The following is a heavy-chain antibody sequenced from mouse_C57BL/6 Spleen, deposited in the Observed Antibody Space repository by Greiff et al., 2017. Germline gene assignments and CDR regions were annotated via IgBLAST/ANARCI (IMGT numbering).Heavy chain of an antibody. V-gene: IGHV5-9*01. CDR3: ASYGNYGAMDY. Sequence: EVQRVESGGGLVKPGGSLKLSCAASGFTFSSYTMSWVRQTPEKRLEWVATISGGGGNTYYPDSVKGRFTISRDNAKNTLYLQMSSLRSADTALYYCASYGNYGAMDYWGQGTSVTVSS. D-gene: IGHD2-1*01. CDR2: ISGGGGNT. CDR1: GFTFSSYT. J-gene: IGHJ4*01.